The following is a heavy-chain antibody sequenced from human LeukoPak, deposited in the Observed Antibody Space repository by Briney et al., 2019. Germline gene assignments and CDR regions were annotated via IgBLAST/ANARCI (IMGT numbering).Heavy chain of an antibody. V-gene: IGHV4-59*01. Sequence: SETLSLTCTVSGGSISPYYWSWIRQPPGQGLEWLGYIYYSGNTEYKPSLKSRVAMSVDTSKNQFSLRLGSVTAADTAVYYCARSTGSTMFIDYWGQGTLVTVSS. D-gene: IGHD3-10*02. CDR1: GGSISPYY. CDR3: ARSTGSTMFIDY. CDR2: IYYSGNT. J-gene: IGHJ4*02.